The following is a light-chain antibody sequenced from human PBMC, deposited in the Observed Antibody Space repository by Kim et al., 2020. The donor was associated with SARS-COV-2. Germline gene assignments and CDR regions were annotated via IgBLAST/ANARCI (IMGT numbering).Light chain of an antibody. CDR3: QQYYSTPYT. CDR1: HSVLYSSNNKNY. CDR2: WAS. V-gene: IGKV4-1*01. Sequence: DIVMTQSPDSLAVSLGERATINCKSRHSVLYSSNNKNYLAWYQQKPGQPPKLLIYWASTRESGVPDRFSGSGSGTDFTLTISSLQAEDVAVYYCQQYYSTPYTFGQGTKLEI. J-gene: IGKJ2*01.